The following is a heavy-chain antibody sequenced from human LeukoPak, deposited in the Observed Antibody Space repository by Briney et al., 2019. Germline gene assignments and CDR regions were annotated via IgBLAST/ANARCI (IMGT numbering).Heavy chain of an antibody. CDR3: AKCPSSDFWSGYYSDFDY. J-gene: IGHJ4*02. V-gene: IGHV3-23*01. CDR2: ISGSGGST. D-gene: IGHD3-3*01. Sequence: PGGSLRLSCAASGFTFSSYAMTWVRQAPGKGLEWVSAISGSGGSTYYADSVKGRFTISRDNSKSTLYLQMNSLRAEDTAVYYCAKCPSSDFWSGYYSDFDYWGQGTLVTVSS. CDR1: GFTFSSYA.